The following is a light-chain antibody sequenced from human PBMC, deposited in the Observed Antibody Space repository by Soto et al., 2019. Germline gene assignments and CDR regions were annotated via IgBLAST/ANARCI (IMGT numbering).Light chain of an antibody. CDR2: TAS. J-gene: IGKJ4*01. V-gene: IGKV1-12*01. CDR3: QQANSFPLT. Sequence: DIQMTQSPSSVSASVGDRVTITCWASQGISSLLAWYQQKPGKAPNLLIHTASSLQSGVPSRFSGTGSGTDFTLTISSLQPEDFATYYCQQANSFPLTFGGGTKVEIK. CDR1: QGISSL.